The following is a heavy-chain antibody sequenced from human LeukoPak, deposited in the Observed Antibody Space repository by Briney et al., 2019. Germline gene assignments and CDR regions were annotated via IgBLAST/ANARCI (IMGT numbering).Heavy chain of an antibody. J-gene: IGHJ4*02. CDR1: GGSISSYY. CDR2: IYYSGST. Sequence: SETLSLTCTVSGGSISSYYWSWIRQPPGKGLEWIGYIYYSGSTYYNPSLKSRVTISVDTSKNQFSLKLSSVTAADTAVYYCARSYGGNSPYYFDYWGQGTLVTVSS. D-gene: IGHD4-23*01. CDR3: ARSYGGNSPYYFDY. V-gene: IGHV4-59*06.